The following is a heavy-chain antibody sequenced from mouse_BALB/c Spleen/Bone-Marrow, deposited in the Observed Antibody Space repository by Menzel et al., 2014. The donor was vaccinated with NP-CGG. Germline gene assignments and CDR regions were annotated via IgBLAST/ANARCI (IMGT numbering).Heavy chain of an antibody. Sequence: DVKLVESGGGLVQPGGSLKLSCTASGFDFSRYWMSWVRQAPGKGLQWIGEINPESSTINYTPSLKDKFIISRDNAKNTLYLQMSKVRSEDTALYYCARLSYYGLTDYWGQGITLTVSS. J-gene: IGHJ2*01. CDR1: GFDFSRYW. D-gene: IGHD1-2*01. CDR3: ARLSYYGLTDY. V-gene: IGHV4-1*02. CDR2: INPESSTI.